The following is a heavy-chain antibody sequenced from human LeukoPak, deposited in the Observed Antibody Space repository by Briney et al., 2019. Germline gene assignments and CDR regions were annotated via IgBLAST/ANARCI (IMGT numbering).Heavy chain of an antibody. D-gene: IGHD3-10*01. J-gene: IGHJ6*03. CDR3: ARETGSGSYYNVLYYYYYYMDV. V-gene: IGHV4-34*01. Sequence: SETLSLTCVVYRGSFCGFYWSWIRQPPGKGLEWIGEINHSGSTNCSPSLNGRVSISVATSKKPSSLKLSSMTAADTAVYYCARETGSGSYYNVLYYYYYYMDVWGQGTPVTVSS. CDR2: INHSGST. CDR1: RGSFCGFY.